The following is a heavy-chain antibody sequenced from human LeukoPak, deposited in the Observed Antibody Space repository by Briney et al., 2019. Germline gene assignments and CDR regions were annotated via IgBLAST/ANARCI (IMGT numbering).Heavy chain of an antibody. D-gene: IGHD5-12*01. Sequence: ASVKVSCKASGYTFTSYGITWVRQAPGQGLEWMGWISTYNGYTNYAQNLQGRVTMTTDTSTSTAYMELRSLRSDDTAVYYCARGRGSTSRYWGQGTLVTVSS. CDR1: GYTFTSYG. CDR3: ARGRGSTSRY. CDR2: ISTYNGYT. V-gene: IGHV1-18*01. J-gene: IGHJ4*02.